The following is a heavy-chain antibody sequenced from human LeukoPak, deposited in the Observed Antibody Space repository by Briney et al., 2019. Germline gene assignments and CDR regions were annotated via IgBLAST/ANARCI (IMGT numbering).Heavy chain of an antibody. CDR1: GFTVSSNY. Sequence: GGSLRLSCAASGFTVSSNYMSWVRQAPGKGLEWVSVIYSGGSTYYADSVKGRFTISRDNSKNTLYLQMNSLRAEDTAVYYCARDPSPYCGGDCHSGCWGQGTLVTVSS. V-gene: IGHV3-53*01. CDR3: ARDPSPYCGGDCHSGC. J-gene: IGHJ4*02. D-gene: IGHD2-21*01. CDR2: IYSGGST.